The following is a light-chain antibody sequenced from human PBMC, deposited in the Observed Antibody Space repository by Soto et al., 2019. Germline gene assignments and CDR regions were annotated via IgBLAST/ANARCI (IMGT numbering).Light chain of an antibody. Sequence: DIQMTQSPSSLSASVGDRVTITCRASQSIGRYLNWYQQKPGRAPKVLIYKASTLKSGVPSRFSGSGSGTEFTLTISSLQPDDFATYYCQHYNSYSEAFGQGTKVDIK. CDR2: KAS. CDR1: QSIGRY. V-gene: IGKV1-5*03. CDR3: QHYNSYSEA. J-gene: IGKJ1*01.